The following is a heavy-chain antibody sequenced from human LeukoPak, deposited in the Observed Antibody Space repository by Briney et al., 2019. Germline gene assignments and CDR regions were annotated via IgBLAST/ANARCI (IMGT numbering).Heavy chain of an antibody. CDR3: AKDPDRVVVATGNYLDP. Sequence: PGGSLRLSCAASGFTFSSYGMHWVRQAPGKGLEWVAVISHDGSNIYYGDSVKGRFSISRDNSKNSLYLQMNSLRVEDTSVYYCAKDPDRVVVATGNYLDPWGQGTLVTVSS. V-gene: IGHV3-30*18. J-gene: IGHJ5*02. CDR2: ISHDGSNI. CDR1: GFTFSSYG. D-gene: IGHD2-15*01.